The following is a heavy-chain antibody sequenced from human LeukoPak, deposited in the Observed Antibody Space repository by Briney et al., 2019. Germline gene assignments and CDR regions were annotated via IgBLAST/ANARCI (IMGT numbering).Heavy chain of an antibody. D-gene: IGHD3-22*01. CDR1: GGSISSYY. Sequence: SETLSLTCTVSGGSISSYYWSWIRQPPGKGLEWIGYIYYSGSTYYNPSLRSRVTISVDTSKDQFSLKLSSVTAADTAVYYCARSSEGRYYYDSSGFSYYYYYMDVWGKGTTVTISS. V-gene: IGHV4-59*01. J-gene: IGHJ6*03. CDR2: IYYSGST. CDR3: ARSSEGRYYYDSSGFSYYYYYMDV.